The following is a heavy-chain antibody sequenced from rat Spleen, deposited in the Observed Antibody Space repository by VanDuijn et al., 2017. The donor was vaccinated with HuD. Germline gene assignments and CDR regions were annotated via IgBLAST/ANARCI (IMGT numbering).Heavy chain of an antibody. CDR3: VRGLYSAPYVMDA. J-gene: IGHJ4*01. V-gene: IGHV2-65*01. CDR2: IRSGGST. D-gene: IGHD3-3*01. CDR1: GFSLTSYY. Sequence: QVQLKETGPGLVQPTQTLSITCTVSGFSLTSYYMQWVRQTTGKGLEWMGFIRSGGSTEYDSEFKSRLSISRDTSKNQVFLKMNSLKTEDTGVYYCVRGLYSAPYVMDAWGQGASVTVSS.